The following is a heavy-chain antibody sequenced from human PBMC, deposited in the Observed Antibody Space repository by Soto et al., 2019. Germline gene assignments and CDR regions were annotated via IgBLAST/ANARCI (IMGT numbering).Heavy chain of an antibody. J-gene: IGHJ3*02. D-gene: IGHD4-17*01. CDR3: ANRYAHDYGDYVGAFDI. CDR1: GFTFGSYS. CDR2: ISSSSSTI. Sequence: ESGGGLVQPGGSLRLSCAASGFTFGSYSMNWVRQAPGKGMEWVSYISSSSSTIYYADSVKGRFTISRDNAKNSLYLQMNSLRAKDTAVYYCANRYAHDYGDYVGAFDIRCHGTMVTVSS. V-gene: IGHV3-48*01.